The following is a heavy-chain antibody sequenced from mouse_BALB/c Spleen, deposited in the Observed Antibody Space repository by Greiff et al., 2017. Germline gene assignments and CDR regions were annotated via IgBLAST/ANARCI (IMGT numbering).Heavy chain of an antibody. Sequence: EVQLQESGPELVKPGASVKVSCKASGYAFTSYNMYWVKQSHGKSLEWIGYIDPYNGGTSYNQKFKGKATLTVDKSSSTAYMHLNSLTSEDSAVYYCARFYYGNYDWFAYWGQGTLVTVSA. CDR1: GYAFTSYN. CDR2: IDPYNGGT. J-gene: IGHJ3*01. D-gene: IGHD2-1*01. V-gene: IGHV1S135*01. CDR3: ARFYYGNYDWFAY.